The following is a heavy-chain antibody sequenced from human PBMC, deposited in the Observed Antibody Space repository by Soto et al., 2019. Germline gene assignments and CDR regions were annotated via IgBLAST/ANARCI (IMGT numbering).Heavy chain of an antibody. CDR3: ARGHSGYDFDVDY. CDR2: IKQDGSEK. J-gene: IGHJ4*02. Sequence: EVQLVESGGGLVQPGGSLRLSCAASGFTFSSYWMSWVRQAPGKGLEWVANIKQDGSEKYYVDSVKGRFTISRDNAKNALYRQMNSLRAEDTAVYYCARGHSGYDFDVDYWGQGTLVTVSS. CDR1: GFTFSSYW. V-gene: IGHV3-7*02. D-gene: IGHD5-12*01.